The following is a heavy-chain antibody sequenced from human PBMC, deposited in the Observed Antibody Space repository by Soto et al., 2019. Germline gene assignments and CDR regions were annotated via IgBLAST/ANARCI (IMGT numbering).Heavy chain of an antibody. D-gene: IGHD2-2*01. V-gene: IGHV1-18*01. CDR2: ISAYNGNT. CDR1: GYTFTSYG. Sequence: ASVKVSCKASGYTFTSYGISWVRQAPGQGLEWMGWISAYNGNTNYAQKLQGRVTMTTDTSTSTAYMELRSLRSDDTAVYYCARAGYGSSTSCYATDFDYCGQGTLVTVSS. J-gene: IGHJ4*02. CDR3: ARAGYGSSTSCYATDFDY.